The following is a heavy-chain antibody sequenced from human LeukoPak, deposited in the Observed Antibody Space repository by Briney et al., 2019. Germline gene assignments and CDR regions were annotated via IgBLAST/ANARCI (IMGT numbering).Heavy chain of an antibody. D-gene: IGHD3-22*01. CDR3: ARGRTYYDSNGYFDY. CDR1: GYTFTSYG. J-gene: IGHJ4*02. CDR2: ISAYNGNT. Sequence: GASVKVSCKASGYTFTSYGISWVRQAPGQGLEWMGWISAYNGNTNYAQKLQGRVTMTTDTSTSTAYMELRSLRSDDTAVYYCARGRTYYDSNGYFDYWGQGTLVTVSS. V-gene: IGHV1-18*01.